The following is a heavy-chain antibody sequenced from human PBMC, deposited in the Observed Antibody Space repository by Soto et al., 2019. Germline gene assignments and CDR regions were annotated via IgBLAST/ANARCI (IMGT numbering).Heavy chain of an antibody. CDR1: GFTFSSYG. V-gene: IGHV3-33*01. J-gene: IGHJ4*02. D-gene: IGHD3-3*02. CDR2: IWDDGSNK. Sequence: QVQLVESGGGVVQPGRSLRLSCAASGFTFSSYGMHWVRQAPGKGMEWVAVIWDDGSNKYYADSVKGLFTITIDNSKNTLYLQMNSLRDEATAVYYYAREAFQQHFFDYWGQGTLVTVSS. CDR3: AREAFQQHFFDY.